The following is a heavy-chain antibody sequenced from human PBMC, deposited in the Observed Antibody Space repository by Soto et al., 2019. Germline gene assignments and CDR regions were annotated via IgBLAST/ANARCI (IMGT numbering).Heavy chain of an antibody. D-gene: IGHD2-2*01. CDR3: ARVSGSSLDFDL. Sequence: SETLSLTCTVSGGSISSYYWSWIRQPPGKGLEWIGYIYYSGSTNYNPSLKSRVTISVDTSKNQFSLKLSSVTAADTAVYYCARVSGSSLDFDLWGRGTLVTVSS. CDR2: IYYSGST. CDR1: GGSISSYY. V-gene: IGHV4-59*01. J-gene: IGHJ2*01.